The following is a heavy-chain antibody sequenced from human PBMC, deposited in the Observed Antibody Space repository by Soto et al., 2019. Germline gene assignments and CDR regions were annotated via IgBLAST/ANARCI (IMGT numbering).Heavy chain of an antibody. V-gene: IGHV3-21*01. CDR3: ARDAGEADYYYYGMDV. CDR2: ISSSSSYI. D-gene: IGHD3-16*01. Sequence: PGGSLRLSCAASGFTFSSYSMNWVRQAPGKGLEWVSSISSSSSYIYYADSVKGRFTISRDNAKNSLYLQMNSLRAEDTAVYYCARDAGEADYYYYGMDVWGQGTTVTVSS. J-gene: IGHJ6*02. CDR1: GFTFSSYS.